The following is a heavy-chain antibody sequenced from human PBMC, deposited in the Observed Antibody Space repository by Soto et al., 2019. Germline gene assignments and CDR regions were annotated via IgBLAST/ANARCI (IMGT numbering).Heavy chain of an antibody. V-gene: IGHV3-33*01. CDR2: IWYDGSNK. D-gene: IGHD6-13*01. J-gene: IGHJ4*02. CDR3: AREGPYSSSWYYFDY. Sequence: QVQLVESGGGVVQPGRSLRLSCAASGFTFSSYGMHWVRQAPGKGLEWVAVIWYDGSNKYYADSVKGRFTISRDNSKNSLYLQMNGLRAEDTAVYYCAREGPYSSSWYYFDYWGQGTLVTVSS. CDR1: GFTFSSYG.